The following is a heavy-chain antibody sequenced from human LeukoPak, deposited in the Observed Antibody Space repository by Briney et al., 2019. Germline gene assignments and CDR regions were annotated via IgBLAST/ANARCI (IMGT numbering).Heavy chain of an antibody. CDR3: AKGRGTAVTSAANY. V-gene: IGHV3-23*01. Sequence: GGSLRLSCAASGXTFSSYAMSWVRQAPGKGLEWVSSINGSGDNTYYADSVKDRFSISRDNSKTTVSLQMNSLRAEDTAVYYCAKGRGTAVTSAANYWGQGTLVTVSS. D-gene: IGHD4-17*01. CDR1: GXTFSSYA. J-gene: IGHJ4*02. CDR2: INGSGDNT.